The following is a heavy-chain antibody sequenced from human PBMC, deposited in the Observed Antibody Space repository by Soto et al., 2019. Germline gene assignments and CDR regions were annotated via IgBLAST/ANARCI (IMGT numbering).Heavy chain of an antibody. CDR3: ARQEMILNWFDP. D-gene: IGHD3-16*01. J-gene: IGHJ5*02. V-gene: IGHV4-59*08. Sequence: RQPPGKGLEWIGNIYNSGSTNYNPPLKSRATISVDTSKNQFSLKLSSVTAADTAVYYCARQEMILNWFDPWGQGIPVTVSS. CDR2: IYNSGST.